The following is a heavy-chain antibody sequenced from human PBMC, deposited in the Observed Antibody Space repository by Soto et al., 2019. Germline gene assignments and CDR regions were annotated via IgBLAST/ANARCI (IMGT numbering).Heavy chain of an antibody. CDR2: ISYDGTNK. D-gene: IGHD2-21*02. CDR3: ARSYCGNDCALDH. CDR1: GFIFSSYV. J-gene: IGHJ4*02. V-gene: IGHV3-30-3*01. Sequence: PGGSLRLSCAASGFIFSSYVMHWVRQAPGKGLEWVSVISYDGTNKHYADSVTGRCTISRDDSKSTLYLQMNGMRAEDTAVYYCARSYCGNDCALDHWGQGTLVTVSS.